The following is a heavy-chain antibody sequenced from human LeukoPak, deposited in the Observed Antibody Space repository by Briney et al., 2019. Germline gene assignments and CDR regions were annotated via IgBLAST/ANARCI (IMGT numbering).Heavy chain of an antibody. CDR1: GFTVSSNY. CDR3: ARDWVQYDLPRYSDC. Sequence: GGSLRLSCAASGFTVSSNYMSLVRQAPGKGLEWVSGLYSGGGTYYADSVKGRFDISRDNSKNTLYLQMNSLRAEDTAVYYCARDWVQYDLPRYSDCWGQGALVTVSS. D-gene: IGHD2-8*01. CDR2: LYSGGGT. J-gene: IGHJ4*02. V-gene: IGHV3-66*01.